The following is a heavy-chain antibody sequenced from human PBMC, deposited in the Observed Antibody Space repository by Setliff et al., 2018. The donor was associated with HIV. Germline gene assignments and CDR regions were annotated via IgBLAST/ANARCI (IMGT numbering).Heavy chain of an antibody. Sequence: PSETLSLTCTVCAGSIKSSTYYWAWIRQPPGKGLEWIGYIYYSGSINNNPSLKSRVTISVDTSKNQFSLTLSSVTAADTAVYYCARYSYGYVRDLRFDPWGQGTMVTVSS. CDR2: IYYSGSI. D-gene: IGHD5-18*01. V-gene: IGHV4-61*05. CDR3: ARYSYGYVRDLRFDP. CDR1: AGSIKSSTYY. J-gene: IGHJ5*02.